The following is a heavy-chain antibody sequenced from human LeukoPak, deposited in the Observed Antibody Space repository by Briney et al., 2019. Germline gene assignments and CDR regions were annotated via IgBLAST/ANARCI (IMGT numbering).Heavy chain of an antibody. V-gene: IGHV3-66*01. D-gene: IGHD1-26*01. CDR3: ARNKIVGTTNYFYYGVDV. J-gene: IGHJ6*02. CDR2: IYSAGIT. CDR1: GFTVSSNY. Sequence: PGGSLRLSCAASGFTVSSNYMSWVRQAPGKGLEWVSLIYSAGITYYANSVKGRFTISRDTSKNTLYLQMNSLRAEDTAVYYCARNKIVGTTNYFYYGVDVWGQGTTVTVSS.